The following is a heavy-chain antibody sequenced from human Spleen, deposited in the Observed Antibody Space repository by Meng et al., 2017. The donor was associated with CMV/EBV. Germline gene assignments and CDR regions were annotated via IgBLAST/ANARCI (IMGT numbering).Heavy chain of an antibody. CDR2: ISATSRAI. D-gene: IGHD6-13*01. CDR3: ARDPAAGSTRGWFDP. Sequence: GLNFSDYYMSWIRQAAGKGLEWISYISATSRAISYAEPVKGRFTISRDNAKNSVYLQMNSLSAEDTAVYYCARDPAAGSTRGWFDPWGQGTLVTVSS. V-gene: IGHV3-11*01. J-gene: IGHJ5*02. CDR1: GLNFSDYY.